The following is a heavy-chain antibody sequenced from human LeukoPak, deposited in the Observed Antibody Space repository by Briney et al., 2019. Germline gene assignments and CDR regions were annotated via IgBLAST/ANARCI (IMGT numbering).Heavy chain of an antibody. V-gene: IGHV1-18*01. Sequence: ASVKVSCKPSGYTFSLYGINWVRQAPGEGLEWMGWISGYNGHANYAQKFQGRVTLTTDASTNTAYMELRSLRSDDTALYYCARAGLRRKFFYYMDVWGKGTTVNV. D-gene: IGHD5-12*01. J-gene: IGHJ6*03. CDR1: GYTFSLYG. CDR2: ISGYNGHA. CDR3: ARAGLRRKFFYYMDV.